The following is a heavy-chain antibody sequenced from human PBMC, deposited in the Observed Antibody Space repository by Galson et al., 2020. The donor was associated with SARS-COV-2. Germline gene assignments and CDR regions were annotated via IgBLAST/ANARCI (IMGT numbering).Heavy chain of an antibody. D-gene: IGHD2-15*01. CDR3: ARSQGGYYYMDV. V-gene: IGHV3-30*04. CDR2: ISYDGSNK. Sequence: GGSLRLSCAASGFTFSSYAMHWVRQAPGKGLEWVAVISYDGSNKYYADSVKGRFTISRDNSKNTLYLQMNGLRAEDTAVYYCARSQGGYYYMDVWGKGTTVTVSS. J-gene: IGHJ6*03. CDR1: GFTFSSYA.